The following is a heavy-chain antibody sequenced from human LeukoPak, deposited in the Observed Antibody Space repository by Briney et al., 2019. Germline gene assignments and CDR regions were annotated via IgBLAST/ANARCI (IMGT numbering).Heavy chain of an antibody. D-gene: IGHD3-3*01. J-gene: IGHJ4*02. CDR2: INHSGSA. Sequence: PSETLSLTCAVYGGSLSGSYWSWIRQPPGKGLEWIGEINHSGSANYNPSLKSRVTLSIDKSKNQFSLNLNSVTAADTAVYYCARARRDSGYYKVDYWGQGTLATVSS. CDR1: GGSLSGSY. V-gene: IGHV4-34*01. CDR3: ARARRDSGYYKVDY.